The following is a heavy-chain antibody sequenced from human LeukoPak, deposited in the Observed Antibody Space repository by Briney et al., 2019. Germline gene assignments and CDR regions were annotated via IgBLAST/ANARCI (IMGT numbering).Heavy chain of an antibody. CDR2: IIPILGIP. V-gene: IGHV1-69*04. Sequence: WASVTVSLTASGGTFSRYAISWVRQAPGQGLEWMGRIIPILGIPNYAQKFQGRVTITADKSTSTAYMELRSLRSEDTAVYYCARDRLGDEVDCSGGTCHNSTFDYWGQGTLVTVSS. CDR1: GGTFSRYA. D-gene: IGHD2-15*01. J-gene: IGHJ4*02. CDR3: ARDRLGDEVDCSGGTCHNSTFDY.